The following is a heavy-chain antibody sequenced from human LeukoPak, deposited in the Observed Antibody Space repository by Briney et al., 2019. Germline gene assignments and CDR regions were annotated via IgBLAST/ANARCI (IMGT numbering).Heavy chain of an antibody. V-gene: IGHV3-48*03. CDR2: IVSSGSTT. CDR3: ASVDTALFHFYGMDV. J-gene: IGHJ6*02. Sequence: PGGSLRLSCAASGFTFGSYEMNWVRQAPGKGLEWVSYIVSSGSTTYYADSVKGRFTISRDNAKNSLYLQMNSLRAEDTAVYYCASVDTALFHFYGMDVWGQGSTVTVSS. D-gene: IGHD5-18*01. CDR1: GFTFGSYE.